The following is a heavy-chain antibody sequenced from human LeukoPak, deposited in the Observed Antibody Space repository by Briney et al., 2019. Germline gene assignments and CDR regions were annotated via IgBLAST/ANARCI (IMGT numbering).Heavy chain of an antibody. CDR1: GYTLTELS. CDR2: FDPEDGET. CDR3: ATELASGYFYYFDY. V-gene: IGHV1-24*01. J-gene: IGHJ4*02. Sequence: VASVKVSCKVSGYTLTELSMHWVRQAPGKGLEWMGGFDPEDGETIYAQKFQGRVTMTEDTSTDTAYMELSSPRSEDTAVYYCATELASGYFYYFDYWGQGTLVTVSS. D-gene: IGHD3-22*01.